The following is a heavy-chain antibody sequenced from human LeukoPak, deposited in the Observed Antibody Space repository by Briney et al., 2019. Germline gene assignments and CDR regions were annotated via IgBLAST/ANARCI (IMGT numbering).Heavy chain of an antibody. D-gene: IGHD5-12*01. Sequence: PVGSLRVSCAAPGFTLSRYVMHGVRPAPGKGLHRASLISSEGSMKDYADSVKGRFTVSRDNSRNTLYLQMSSLRADDTGLYYCARGNVIIAATIEDYWGRGTLVTVSS. V-gene: IGHV3-30-3*01. CDR1: GFTLSRYV. CDR2: ISSEGSMK. CDR3: ARGNVIIAATIEDY. J-gene: IGHJ4*02.